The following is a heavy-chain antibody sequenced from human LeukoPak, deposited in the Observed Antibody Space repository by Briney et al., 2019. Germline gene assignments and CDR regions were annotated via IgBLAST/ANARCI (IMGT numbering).Heavy chain of an antibody. CDR3: ARAHYQLLSYYYYYMDV. CDR1: GGSISSYY. Sequence: KPSETLSLTCTVSGGSISSYYWSWIRQPAGKGLEWIGRIYTSGSTNYNPSLKSRVTMSVDTSKNQFSLKLSSVTAADTAVYYCARAHYQLLSYYYYYMDVWGKGTTVTVSS. CDR2: IYTSGST. V-gene: IGHV4-4*07. J-gene: IGHJ6*03. D-gene: IGHD2-2*01.